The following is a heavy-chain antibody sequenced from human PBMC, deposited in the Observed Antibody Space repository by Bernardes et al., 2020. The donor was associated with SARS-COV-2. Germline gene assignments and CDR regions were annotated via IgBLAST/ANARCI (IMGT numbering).Heavy chain of an antibody. V-gene: IGHV3-48*01. Sequence: SLRLSCAASGFTFSSSSMNWVRQAPGKGLEWVSYISSSSGTIYYADSVKGRFTISRDNAKNSVYLQMNSLRVEDTAVYYCARDQNWAIDYWGQGILVTVSS. CDR2: ISSSSGTI. D-gene: IGHD7-27*01. CDR3: ARDQNWAIDY. J-gene: IGHJ4*02. CDR1: GFTFSSSS.